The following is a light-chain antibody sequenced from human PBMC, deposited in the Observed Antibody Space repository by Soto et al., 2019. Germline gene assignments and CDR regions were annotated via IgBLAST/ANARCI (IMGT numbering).Light chain of an antibody. CDR3: SSYTSSRTLV. V-gene: IGLV2-14*01. CDR2: EVS. J-gene: IGLJ2*01. CDR1: SSDVGGYNY. Sequence: QLVLTQPASVSGSPGQSITISCTGTSSDVGGYNYVSWYQQHPGKAPKLLIFEVSNRPSGVSNRFSGSKSANTASLTISGLQAEDEADYYCSSYTSSRTLVFGGGTKLTVL.